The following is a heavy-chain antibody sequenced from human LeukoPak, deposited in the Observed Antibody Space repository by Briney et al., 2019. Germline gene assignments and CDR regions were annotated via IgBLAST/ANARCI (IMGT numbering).Heavy chain of an antibody. CDR3: ASAHDYYDSSGYYS. V-gene: IGHV3-30-3*01. CDR1: GFTFSSYA. J-gene: IGHJ4*02. D-gene: IGHD3-22*01. CDR2: ISYDGSNK. Sequence: GRSLRLSCAASGFTFSSYAMHWVRQAPGKGLEWVAVISYDGSNKYYADSVKGRFTISRDNSKNTLYLQMNSLRAEDTAVYYCASAHDYYDSSGYYSWGQGTLVTVSS.